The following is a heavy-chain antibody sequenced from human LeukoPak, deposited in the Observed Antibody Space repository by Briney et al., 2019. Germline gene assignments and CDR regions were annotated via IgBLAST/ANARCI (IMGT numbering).Heavy chain of an antibody. CDR1: GFTFSSYG. CDR2: IWYDGSNK. CDR3: ARDRNTVFDY. V-gene: IGHV3-33*01. J-gene: IGHJ4*02. D-gene: IGHD4-17*01. Sequence: GGSLRLSCAASGFTFSSYGMHWVRQAPGKGLEWVAVIWYDGSNKYYADSVKGRFTISRANSKNTLYMQMNSLRAEDTAVYYCARDRNTVFDYWGQGTLVTVSS.